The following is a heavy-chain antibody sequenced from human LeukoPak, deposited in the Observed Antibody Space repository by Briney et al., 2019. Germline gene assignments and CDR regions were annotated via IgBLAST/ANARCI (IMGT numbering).Heavy chain of an antibody. V-gene: IGHV4-39*07. Sequence: SETLSFTCTVSGGSISSSSYYWGWVRQPPGQGLDWVGSIYYSGSTYYNPSLKSRVTISVDTSKNQFSLKLSSVTAADTAVYYCAGLWSGYYSYFDYWGQGTLVTVSS. CDR2: IYYSGST. CDR1: GGSISSSSYY. J-gene: IGHJ4*02. CDR3: AGLWSGYYSYFDY. D-gene: IGHD3-3*01.